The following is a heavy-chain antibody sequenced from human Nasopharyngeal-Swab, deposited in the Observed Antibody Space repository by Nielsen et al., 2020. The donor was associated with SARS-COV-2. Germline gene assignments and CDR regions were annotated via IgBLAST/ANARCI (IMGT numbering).Heavy chain of an antibody. D-gene: IGHD1-26*01. J-gene: IGHJ4*02. CDR2: ISSSGSTI. Sequence: GGSLRLSCAASGFTFSSYSMNWARQAPGKGLEWVSYISSSGSTIYYADSVKGRFTISRDNAKNSLSLQMNSLRVEDTAVYYCVRSIAAATAYWGQGTLVTVSS. CDR3: VRSIAAATAY. CDR1: GFTFSSYS. V-gene: IGHV3-48*01.